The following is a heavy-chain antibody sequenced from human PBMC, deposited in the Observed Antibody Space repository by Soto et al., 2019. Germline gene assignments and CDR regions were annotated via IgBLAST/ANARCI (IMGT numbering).Heavy chain of an antibody. CDR1: GGSISGYY. J-gene: IGHJ5*02. CDR3: ARVVVVAAPNWFDP. D-gene: IGHD2-15*01. CDR2: INHSGST. Sequence: PSETLSLTCTVSGGSISGYYWSWIRQPPGKGLEWIGEINHSGSTNYNPSLKSRVTISVDTSKNQFSLKLSSVTAADTAVYYCARVVVVAAPNWFDPWGPGPLVTVSS. V-gene: IGHV4-34*01.